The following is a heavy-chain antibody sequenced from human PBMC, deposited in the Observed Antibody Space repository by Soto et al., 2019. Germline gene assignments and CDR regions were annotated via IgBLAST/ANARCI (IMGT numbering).Heavy chain of an antibody. CDR1: GFTFSSYG. CDR3: ARDYYDSSGYYQTLLLAY. J-gene: IGHJ4*02. V-gene: IGHV3-33*01. CDR2: IWYDGSNK. Sequence: GALRLSCAASGFTFSSYGMHWVRQAPGKGLEWVAVIWYDGSNKYYADSVKGRFTISRDNSKNTLYLQMNSLRAEDTAVYYCARDYYDSSGYYQTLLLAYWGQGTLVTVSS. D-gene: IGHD3-22*01.